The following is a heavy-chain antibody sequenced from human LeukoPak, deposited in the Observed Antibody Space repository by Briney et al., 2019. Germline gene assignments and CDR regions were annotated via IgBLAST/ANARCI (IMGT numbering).Heavy chain of an antibody. CDR1: GFTFSSYW. CDR2: INSDGSST. V-gene: IGHV3-74*01. CDR3: ARDPRYYDFWSGLEGYYMDV. J-gene: IGHJ6*03. Sequence: PGGSLRLSCAASGFTFSSYWMHWVRQAPGKGLVWVSRINSDGSSTSYADSVKGRFTISRDNAKNTLYLQMNSLRAEDTAVYYCARDPRYYDFWSGLEGYYMDVWGKGTTVTVSS. D-gene: IGHD3-3*01.